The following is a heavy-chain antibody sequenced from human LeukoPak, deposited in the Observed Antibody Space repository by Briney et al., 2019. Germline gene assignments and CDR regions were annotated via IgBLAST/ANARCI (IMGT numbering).Heavy chain of an antibody. V-gene: IGHV4-34*01. CDR1: GGSFSGYY. CDR2: IYHSGST. J-gene: IGHJ3*02. Sequence: PSETLSLTCAVYGGSFSGYYWSWIRQPPGKGLEWIGSIYHSGSTYYNPSLKSRVTISVDTSKNQFSLKLSSVTAADTAVYYCRVVVAADDAFDIWGQGTMVTVSS. D-gene: IGHD2-15*01. CDR3: RVVVAADDAFDI.